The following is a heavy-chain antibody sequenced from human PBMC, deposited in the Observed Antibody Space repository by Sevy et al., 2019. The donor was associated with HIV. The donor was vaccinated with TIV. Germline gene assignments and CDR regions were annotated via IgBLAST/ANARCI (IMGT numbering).Heavy chain of an antibody. J-gene: IGHJ1*01. D-gene: IGHD2-2*01. Sequence: GGSLRLSFAASGLTFSSYWMSWVRQAPGKGLEWVANINQGGSQEYYVDSVKGRFTISRDNAKNSLYLQINSLRAEDTAVYYCATILPAGVPAEYFQHWGQGTLVTVSS. CDR2: INQGGSQE. CDR3: ATILPAGVPAEYFQH. V-gene: IGHV3-7*01. CDR1: GLTFSSYW.